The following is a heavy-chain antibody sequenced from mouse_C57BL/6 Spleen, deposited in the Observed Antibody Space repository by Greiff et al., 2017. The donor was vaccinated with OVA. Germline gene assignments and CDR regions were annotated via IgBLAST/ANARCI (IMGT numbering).Heavy chain of an antibody. J-gene: IGHJ1*03. CDR3: ARHEGNYGNYDWYFDV. CDR2: FYPGSGSI. Sequence: QVTLKVSGAELVKPGASVKLSCKASGYTFTEYTIHWVKQRSGQGLEWIGWFYPGSGSIKYNEKFKDKATLTADKSSSTVYMELSRLTSEDSAVYFCARHEGNYGNYDWYFDVWGTGTTVTVSS. D-gene: IGHD2-1*01. V-gene: IGHV1-62-2*01. CDR1: GYTFTEYT.